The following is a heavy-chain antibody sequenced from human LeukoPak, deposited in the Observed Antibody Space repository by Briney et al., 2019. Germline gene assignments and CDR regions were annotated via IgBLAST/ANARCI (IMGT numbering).Heavy chain of an antibody. V-gene: IGHV4-59*08. Sequence: LETLSLTCTVSGDSTNNYYWSWIRQSPGKGLEWIGYIYSSGSTKYNPSLKSRVTISVDTSKNQFSLKLSSVTAADTAVYYCARHRGSGSPYFDYWGQGTLVTVSS. J-gene: IGHJ4*02. CDR3: ARHRGSGSPYFDY. D-gene: IGHD3-10*01. CDR1: GDSTNNYY. CDR2: IYSSGST.